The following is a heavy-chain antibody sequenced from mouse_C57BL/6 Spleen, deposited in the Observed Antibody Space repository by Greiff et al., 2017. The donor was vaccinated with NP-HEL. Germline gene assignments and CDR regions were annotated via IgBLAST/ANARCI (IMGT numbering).Heavy chain of an antibody. CDR1: GYTFTSYW. V-gene: IGHV1-64*01. CDR3: APLYYGSSYRYFDV. D-gene: IGHD1-1*01. Sequence: QVHVKQPGAELVKPGASVKLSCKASGYTFTSYWMHWVKQRPGQGLEWIGMIHPNSGSTNYNEKFKSKATLTVDKSSSTAYMQLSSLTSEDSAVYYCAPLYYGSSYRYFDVWGTGTTVTVSS. CDR2: IHPNSGST. J-gene: IGHJ1*03.